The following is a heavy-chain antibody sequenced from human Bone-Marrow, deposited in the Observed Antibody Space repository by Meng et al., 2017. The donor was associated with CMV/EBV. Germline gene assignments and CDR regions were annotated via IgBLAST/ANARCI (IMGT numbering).Heavy chain of an antibody. V-gene: IGHV4-34*01. CDR1: GGSFSGYY. CDR2: INHTGST. J-gene: IGHJ6*02. Sequence: SETLSLTCAVYGGSFSGYYWSWIRQPPGKGLEWIGEINHTGSTNYNPSVKSRVTMSVDRSKNQFSLKLTSVTAADTAVYDCARGPDHGTLFGMLIMPADYHGLDAWGQGTPVTVSS. D-gene: IGHD3-3*01. CDR3: ARGPDHGTLFGMLIMPADYHGLDA.